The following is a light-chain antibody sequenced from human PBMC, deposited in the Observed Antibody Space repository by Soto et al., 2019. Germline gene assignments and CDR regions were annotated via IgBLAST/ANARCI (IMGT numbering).Light chain of an antibody. V-gene: IGKV3-15*01. J-gene: IGKJ2*01. Sequence: EIVMTQPPATLSVSPGERATLSCRASRSVSSNLAWYQQKPGQAPRLLIYGASTRATGIPARFSGSGSGTEFTLTISSLQSEDFAVYYCQQYNNWPPKYTFGQGTKLEIK. CDR1: RSVSSN. CDR3: QQYNNWPPKYT. CDR2: GAS.